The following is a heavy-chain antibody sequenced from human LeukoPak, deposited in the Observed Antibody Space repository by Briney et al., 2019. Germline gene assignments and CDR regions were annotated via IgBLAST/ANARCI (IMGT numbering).Heavy chain of an antibody. J-gene: IGHJ5*02. CDR2: IYYRGST. V-gene: IGHV4-59*01. CDR3: ARTPCSSTSCYRSWFYP. Sequence: SETLSLTCTVSGGSLSSYYGSWVRRPPGKGLEWMGYIYYRGSTNYNPSLKSRATISVDTSKNQSSLKLSSVAAADTAVYYCARTPCSSTSCYRSWFYPWGDGTLVTVSS. CDR1: GGSLSSYY. D-gene: IGHD2-2*02.